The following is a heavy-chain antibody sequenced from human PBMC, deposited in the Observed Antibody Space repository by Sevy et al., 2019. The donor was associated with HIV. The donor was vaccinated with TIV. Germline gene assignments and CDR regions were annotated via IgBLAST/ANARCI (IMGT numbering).Heavy chain of an antibody. V-gene: IGHV1-2*02. CDR3: ARGFRPEEGFNFDY. CDR1: GYTFTGYY. Sequence: ASVKVSYKASGYTFTGYYMHWVRQAPGQGLEWMGWINPNSGGTNYAQKFQGRVTMTRDTSISTAYMELSRLRSDDTAVYYCARGFRPEEGFNFDYWGQGTLVTVSS. J-gene: IGHJ4*02. CDR2: INPNSGGT.